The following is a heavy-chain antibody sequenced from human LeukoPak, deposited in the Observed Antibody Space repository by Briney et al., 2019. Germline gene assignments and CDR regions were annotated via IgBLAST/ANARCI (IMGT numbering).Heavy chain of an antibody. CDR2: INPNSGDT. CDR3: ARSLVVVIEVNWFDP. Sequence: ASVKVSCKASGYTFTGYYMHWVRQAPGQGLEWMGWINPNSGDTNYAQKLQGRVTMTTDTSTSTAYMELRSLRSDDTAVYYCARSLVVVIEVNWFDPWGQGTLVTVSS. D-gene: IGHD3-22*01. CDR1: GYTFTGYY. J-gene: IGHJ5*02. V-gene: IGHV1-2*02.